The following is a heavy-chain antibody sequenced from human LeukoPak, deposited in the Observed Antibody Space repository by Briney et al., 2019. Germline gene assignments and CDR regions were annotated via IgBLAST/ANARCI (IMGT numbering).Heavy chain of an antibody. J-gene: IGHJ4*02. V-gene: IGHV4-4*02. CDR1: GGSISSSNW. D-gene: IGHD3-22*01. CDR2: IYHSGST. Sequence: PSETLSLTCAVSGGSISSSNWWSWVRQPPGQGLEWIGEIYHSGSTNYNPSLKSRVTISVDKSKNQFSLKLSSVTAADTAVYYCARNYYDSSGNYYDDYWGQGTLVTVSS. CDR3: ARNYYDSSGNYYDDY.